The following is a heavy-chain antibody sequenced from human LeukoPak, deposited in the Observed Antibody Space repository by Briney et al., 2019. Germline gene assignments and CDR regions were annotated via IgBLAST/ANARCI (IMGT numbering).Heavy chain of an antibody. CDR2: INHSGST. D-gene: IGHD5-18*01. CDR3: ARVGYSYGFLNY. CDR1: GGSFSGYY. V-gene: IGHV4-34*01. J-gene: IGHJ4*02. Sequence: PSETLSLTCAVYGGSFSGYYWSWIRQPPGKGLEWIGEINHSGSTNYNPSLKSRVTISVDTSKNQFSLKLNSVTAADTAVYYCARVGYSYGFLNYWGQGTLVTVSS.